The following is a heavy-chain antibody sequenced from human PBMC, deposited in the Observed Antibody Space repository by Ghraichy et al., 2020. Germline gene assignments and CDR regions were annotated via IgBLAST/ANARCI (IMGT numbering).Heavy chain of an antibody. Sequence: GESLNISCVASGFTFSNYGIHWARQAPGKGLEWVSLISYDGNKKDYVDSVKGRFTISRDNSKNTVYSQMNSLRAEDTAVYYCARDRGGYDVLTGYYYHYYGMDVWGQGTTVTVSS. D-gene: IGHD3-9*01. V-gene: IGHV3-30*03. CDR1: GFTFSNYG. J-gene: IGHJ6*02. CDR3: ARDRGGYDVLTGYYYHYYGMDV. CDR2: ISYDGNKK.